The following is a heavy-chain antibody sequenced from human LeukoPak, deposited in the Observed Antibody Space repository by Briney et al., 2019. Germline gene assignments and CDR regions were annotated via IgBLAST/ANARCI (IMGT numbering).Heavy chain of an antibody. CDR2: INPSGGST. CDR1: GYTFTSYY. Sequence: ASVKVSCKASGYTFTSYYMHWVRQAPGQGLEWMGIINPSGGSTSYAQKFQGRVTMTRDTSTSTVYMELSSLRSEDTAVYCCASGRGKGIITMVPWFDPWGQGTLVTVSS. D-gene: IGHD3-10*01. CDR3: ASGRGKGIITMVPWFDP. V-gene: IGHV1-46*01. J-gene: IGHJ5*02.